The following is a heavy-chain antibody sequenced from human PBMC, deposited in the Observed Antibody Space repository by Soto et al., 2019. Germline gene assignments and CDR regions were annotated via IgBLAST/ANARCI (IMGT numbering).Heavy chain of an antibody. CDR3: ARVGSSWSYYYYGMDV. Sequence: QVQLVQSGAEVKKPGASVKVSCKASGYTFTSYGISWVRQAPGQGLEWMGWISAYNGNTNYAQKLQGRVTMTTDTSTSTDYMELRSLRSDDTAVYYCARVGSSWSYYYYGMDVWGQGTTVTVSS. CDR2: ISAYNGNT. J-gene: IGHJ6*02. D-gene: IGHD6-13*01. CDR1: GYTFTSYG. V-gene: IGHV1-18*01.